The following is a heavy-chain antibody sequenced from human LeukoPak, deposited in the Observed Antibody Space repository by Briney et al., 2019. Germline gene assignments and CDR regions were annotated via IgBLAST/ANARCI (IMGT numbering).Heavy chain of an antibody. D-gene: IGHD7-27*01. V-gene: IGHV3-9*01. CDR3: VKDPYTATGDQ. CDR1: GFTFDGFA. J-gene: IGHJ4*02. CDR2: SSYNSGSI. Sequence: GGSLRLSCAASGFTFDGFAMFWVRQAPGQGLEWVSGSSYNSGSIGYGDSVRGRFTISRDNAKNSLYLQMNSLRPEDTAFYYCVKDPYTATGDQWGQGTLVTVSP.